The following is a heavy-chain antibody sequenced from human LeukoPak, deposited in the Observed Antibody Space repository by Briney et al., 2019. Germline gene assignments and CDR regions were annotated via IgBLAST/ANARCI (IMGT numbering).Heavy chain of an antibody. Sequence: LETLSLTCTVSGGSNYWSWIRQAPGKGLEWIAYIHYSGSPHYNPSLKSRVTISIDTSKNQLSLKLNSVTAADTAVYYCARHSNWNGGVDWFDPWGQGTQVTVSS. V-gene: IGHV4-59*08. D-gene: IGHD1-20*01. J-gene: IGHJ5*02. CDR2: IHYSGSP. CDR1: GGSNY. CDR3: ARHSNWNGGVDWFDP.